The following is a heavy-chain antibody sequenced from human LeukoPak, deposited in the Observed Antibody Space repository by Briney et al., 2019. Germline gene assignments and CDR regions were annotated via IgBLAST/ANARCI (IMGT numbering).Heavy chain of an antibody. Sequence: GGSLRLSCAASGFTFSSYSMNWVRQAPGKGLEWVSSISSSSSYIYYADSVKDRFTISRDNAKNSLYLQMNSLRAEDTAVYYCAREEGGNSYYYYYMDVWGKGTTVTVSS. V-gene: IGHV3-21*01. D-gene: IGHD4-23*01. J-gene: IGHJ6*03. CDR2: ISSSSSYI. CDR1: GFTFSSYS. CDR3: AREEGGNSYYYYYMDV.